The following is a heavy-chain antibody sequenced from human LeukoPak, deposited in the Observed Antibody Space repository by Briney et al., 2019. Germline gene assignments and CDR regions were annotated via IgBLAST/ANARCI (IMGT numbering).Heavy chain of an antibody. V-gene: IGHV4-39*01. J-gene: IGHJ4*02. Sequence: PETLSLTCTVSGGSISSSSYYWGWIRQPPGKGLEWIGSIYYSGSTYYNPSLKSRVTISVDTSKNQFSLKLSSVTAADTAVYYCARPRGSGEYYFDYWGQGTLVTVSS. CDR2: IYYSGST. D-gene: IGHD1-26*01. CDR1: GGSISSSSYY. CDR3: ARPRGSGEYYFDY.